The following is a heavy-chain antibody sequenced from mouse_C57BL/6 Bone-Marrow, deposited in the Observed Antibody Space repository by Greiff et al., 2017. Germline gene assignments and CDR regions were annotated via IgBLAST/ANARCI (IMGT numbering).Heavy chain of an antibody. D-gene: IGHD2-12*01. Sequence: EVKLVESGGGLVKPGGSLKLSCAASGFTFSDYGMHWVRQAPEKGLEWVAYISSGSGTIYYADTVKGRFTISRDNAKNTRFLQMNSLRSEDPAVYYCAKDSVNAMDDWGQGTSVTVSS. J-gene: IGHJ4*01. CDR3: AKDSVNAMDD. V-gene: IGHV5-17*01. CDR1: GFTFSDYG. CDR2: ISSGSGTI.